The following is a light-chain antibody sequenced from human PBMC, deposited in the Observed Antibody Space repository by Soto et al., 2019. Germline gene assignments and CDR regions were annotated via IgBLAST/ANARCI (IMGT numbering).Light chain of an antibody. CDR3: CSYAGSSTFYV. V-gene: IGLV2-23*03. CDR1: SSDVGSYNL. J-gene: IGLJ1*01. Sequence: QSALTQPASLSGSPGQSITLSCTGTSSDVGSYNLVSWYQQHPGKAPKLMIYEGSKRPSGVSNRFSGSKSGNTASLTISGLQAEDEADYYCCSYAGSSTFYVFGTGTKVTVL. CDR2: EGS.